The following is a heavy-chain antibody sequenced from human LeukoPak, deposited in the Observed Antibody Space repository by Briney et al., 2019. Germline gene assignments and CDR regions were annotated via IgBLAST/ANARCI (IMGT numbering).Heavy chain of an antibody. D-gene: IGHD3-9*01. CDR1: GFTFNRYW. V-gene: IGHV3-7*01. Sequence: GGSLRLSCAASGFTFNRYWMSWVRQAPGKGLEWVANIREDAGETYYVDSVKGRFTISRGNAKNSLYLQMNSLRAEDTAVYYCARDPTKPHYYDILTGYSTAYYFDYWGQGTLVTVSS. CDR2: IREDAGET. J-gene: IGHJ4*02. CDR3: ARDPTKPHYYDILTGYSTAYYFDY.